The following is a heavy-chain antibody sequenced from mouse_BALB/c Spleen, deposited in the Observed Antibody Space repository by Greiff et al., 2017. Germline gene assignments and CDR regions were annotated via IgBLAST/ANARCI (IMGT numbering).Heavy chain of an antibody. J-gene: IGHJ2*01. D-gene: IGHD1-1*01. CDR1: GFNIKDTY. Sequence: EVKLQESGAELVKPGASVKLSCTASGFNIKDTYMHWVKQRPEQGLEWIGRIDPANGNTKYDPKFQGKATITADTSSNTAYLQLSSLTSEDTAVYYCARGYGSEDYFDYWGQGTTLTVSS. V-gene: IGHV14-3*02. CDR3: ARGYGSEDYFDY. CDR2: IDPANGNT.